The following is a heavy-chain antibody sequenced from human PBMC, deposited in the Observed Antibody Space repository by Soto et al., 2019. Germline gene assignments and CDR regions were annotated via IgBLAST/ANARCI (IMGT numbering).Heavy chain of an antibody. CDR2: IIPILGIA. V-gene: IGHV1-69*02. J-gene: IGHJ4*02. CDR3: ATVLYDFWSGYYPGNY. D-gene: IGHD3-3*01. Sequence: QVQLVQSGAEVKKPGSSVKVSCKASGGTFSSYTISWVRQAPGQGLEWMGRIIPILGIANYAQKFQGRVTITADKYTSTAYMELSSLRSEYTAVYYCATVLYDFWSGYYPGNYWGQGTLVTVSS. CDR1: GGTFSSYT.